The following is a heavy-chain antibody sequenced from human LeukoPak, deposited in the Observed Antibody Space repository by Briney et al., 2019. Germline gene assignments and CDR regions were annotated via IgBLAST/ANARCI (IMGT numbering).Heavy chain of an antibody. J-gene: IGHJ6*02. Sequence: GASVKVSCKASGYTFTSYYMHWVRQAPGQGLEWMGIINPSGGSTSYAQKFQGRVTMTRDTSTSTVYMELSSLRSEDTAVYYCARDNRTTGTTDYYYYGMDVWGQGTTVTVSS. CDR3: ARDNRTTGTTDYYYYGMDV. V-gene: IGHV1-46*01. CDR1: GYTFTSYY. D-gene: IGHD1-1*01. CDR2: INPSGGST.